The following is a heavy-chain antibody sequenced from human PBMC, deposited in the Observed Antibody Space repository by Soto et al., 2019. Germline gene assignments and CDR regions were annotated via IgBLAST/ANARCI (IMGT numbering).Heavy chain of an antibody. V-gene: IGHV1-3*01. CDR3: ARGFSSGWYWYDP. Sequence: QVQLVQSGAEVKKPGASVKVSCRSSGDTFTTYSIHWVRQAPGQRLEWMGWINAGNGNAKSSQRFQDRLTITRDTSASTGYMELSSLRSEDTAVDYCARGFSSGWYWYDPWGQGTLVTVSS. CDR2: INAGNGNA. CDR1: GDTFTTYS. J-gene: IGHJ5*02. D-gene: IGHD6-19*01.